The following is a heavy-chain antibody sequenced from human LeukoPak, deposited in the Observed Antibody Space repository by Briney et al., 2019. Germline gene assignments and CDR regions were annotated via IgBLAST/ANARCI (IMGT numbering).Heavy chain of an antibody. Sequence: SQTLSLTCTVSGGSISSGGYYWSWIRQPPGKGLEWIGYIYHSGSTYYNPSLKSRVTISVDRSKNQFSLKLSSVTAADTAVYYCARVLPRDILTGPLDYWGQGTLVTVSS. CDR3: ARVLPRDILTGPLDY. J-gene: IGHJ4*02. CDR1: GGSISSGGYY. D-gene: IGHD3-9*01. V-gene: IGHV4-30-2*01. CDR2: IYHSGST.